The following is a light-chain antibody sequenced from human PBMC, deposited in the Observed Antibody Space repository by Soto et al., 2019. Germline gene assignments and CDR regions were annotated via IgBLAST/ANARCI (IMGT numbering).Light chain of an antibody. CDR1: QSIGSY. CDR2: GAT. Sequence: DIHMTQSPSALSASVGDRVTITCRASQSIGSYVHWYQQNPGKAPNLLIFGATTLQRGVPSRSSGSGYGTNFTLIISVXQPEDFAIYYCQQCHATPLTFGQGTRLEIK. V-gene: IGKV1-39*01. CDR3: QQCHATPLT. J-gene: IGKJ5*01.